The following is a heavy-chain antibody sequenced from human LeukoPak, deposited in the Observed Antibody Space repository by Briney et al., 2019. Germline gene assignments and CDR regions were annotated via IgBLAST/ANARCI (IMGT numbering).Heavy chain of an antibody. Sequence: SETLSLTCTVSGGSISSSSYHWDWIRQPPGKGLEWIGSIYYSGSTYYNPSLKSRVTISVDTSKNQFSLKLSSVTAADTAVYYCARRVRAQGNNWFDPWGQGTLVTVSS. D-gene: IGHD2-2*01. V-gene: IGHV4-39*01. CDR1: GGSISSSSYH. J-gene: IGHJ5*02. CDR3: ARRVRAQGNNWFDP. CDR2: IYYSGST.